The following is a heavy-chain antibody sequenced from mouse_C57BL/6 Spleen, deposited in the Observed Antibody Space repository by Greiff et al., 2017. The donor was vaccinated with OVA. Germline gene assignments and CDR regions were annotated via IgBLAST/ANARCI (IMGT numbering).Heavy chain of an antibody. CDR3: ARDGGLYYYGSSYGDYFDY. V-gene: IGHV5-4*01. CDR1: GFTFSSYA. CDR2: ISDGGSYT. Sequence: EVHLVESGGGLVKPGGSLKLSCAASGFTFSSYAMSWVRQTPEKRLEWVATISDGGSYTYYPDNVKGRFTISRDNAKNNLYLQMSHLKSEDTAMYYCARDGGLYYYGSSYGDYFDYWGQGTTLTVSS. J-gene: IGHJ2*01. D-gene: IGHD1-1*01.